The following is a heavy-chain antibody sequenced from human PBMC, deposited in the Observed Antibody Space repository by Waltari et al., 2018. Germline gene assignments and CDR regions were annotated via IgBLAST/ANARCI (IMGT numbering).Heavy chain of an antibody. CDR3: AREYSSSWYLGY. D-gene: IGHD6-13*01. CDR1: GFTFSSYG. CDR2: IWYDGRNK. Sequence: QVQLVESGGGVVQPGRSLRLSCAASGFTFSSYGMHWVRQAPGKGLEWVAVIWYDGRNKYYADSVKGRFTISRDNSKNTLYLQMNSLRAEDTAVYYCAREYSSSWYLGYWGQGTLVTVSS. J-gene: IGHJ4*02. V-gene: IGHV3-33*01.